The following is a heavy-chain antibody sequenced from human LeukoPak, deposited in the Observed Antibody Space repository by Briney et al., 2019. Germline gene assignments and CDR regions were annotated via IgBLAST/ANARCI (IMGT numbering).Heavy chain of an antibody. CDR1: GGSFSGYY. V-gene: IGHV4-34*01. CDR3: ARLIMVRGVIITFEAFDI. Sequence: SETLSLTCAVYGGSFSGYYWSWIRQPPGKGLEWIGEINHSGSTNYNPSLKSRVTISVDTSKNQFSLKLSSVTAADTAVYYCARLIMVRGVIITFEAFDIWGQGTMVTVSS. J-gene: IGHJ3*02. D-gene: IGHD3-10*01. CDR2: INHSGST.